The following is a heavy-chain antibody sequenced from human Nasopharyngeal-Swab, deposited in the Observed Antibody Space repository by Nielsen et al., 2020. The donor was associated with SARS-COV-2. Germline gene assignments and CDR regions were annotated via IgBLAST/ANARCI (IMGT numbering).Heavy chain of an antibody. CDR3: ARKTIYSFGWFDS. CDR2: INWIGGSA. J-gene: IGHJ5*01. V-gene: IGHV3-20*01. D-gene: IGHD3-3*01. Sequence: GESLKISCAASGFTFDDYAMSWVRQVPGKGLEWGANINWIGGSADYSDAVKGRFTISRDNAKNSLYLQMNSLRAEDTAIYHCARKTIYSFGWFDSWGQGNLVTVSS. CDR1: GFTFDDYA.